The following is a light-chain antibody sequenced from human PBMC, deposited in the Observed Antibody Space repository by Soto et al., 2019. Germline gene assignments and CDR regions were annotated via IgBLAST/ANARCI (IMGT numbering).Light chain of an antibody. CDR2: EAS. CDR3: SSDAGNDKYV. Sequence: QSVLTQPPSASGSPGQSVTVSCTGTSSDVGGYNYVSWYQHHPGKAPKLMIYEASKRPSGVPDRFSGSKSGNTASLTVSGLQADDEADYYCSSDAGNDKYVFGSGTKVTVL. CDR1: SSDVGGYNY. V-gene: IGLV2-8*01. J-gene: IGLJ1*01.